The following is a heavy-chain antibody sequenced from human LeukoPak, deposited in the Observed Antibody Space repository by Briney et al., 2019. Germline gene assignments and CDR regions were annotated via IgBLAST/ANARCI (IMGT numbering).Heavy chain of an antibody. V-gene: IGHV3-23*01. CDR2: LNGSGGST. CDR1: GFTFSSYA. Sequence: PGGSLRLSCAASGFTFSSYAMSWVRQSPGKGLEWVSALNGSGGSTYYADSVKGRFTISRDNSKNTLYLQMNSLRAEDTAVYYCAKVGYSSSWPFDYWGQGTLVAVSS. D-gene: IGHD6-13*01. J-gene: IGHJ4*02. CDR3: AKVGYSSSWPFDY.